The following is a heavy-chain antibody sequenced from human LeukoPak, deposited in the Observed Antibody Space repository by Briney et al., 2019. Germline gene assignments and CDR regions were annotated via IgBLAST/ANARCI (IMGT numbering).Heavy chain of an antibody. V-gene: IGHV4-59*11. J-gene: IGHJ4*02. Sequence: PSETLSLTCAISGGSIPSHYWSWIRQTPGKGLEWIGYLLYSGSTNYNPSLKSRVTMSIDTSKNQFSLKLRSVTAADTAVYYCARGAYSNYLSVGYWGQGILVTVSS. CDR1: GGSIPSHY. CDR2: LLYSGST. D-gene: IGHD4-11*01. CDR3: ARGAYSNYLSVGY.